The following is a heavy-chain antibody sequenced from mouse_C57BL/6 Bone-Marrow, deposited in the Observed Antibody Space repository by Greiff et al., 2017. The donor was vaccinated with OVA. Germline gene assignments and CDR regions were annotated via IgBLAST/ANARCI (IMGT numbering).Heavy chain of an antibody. V-gene: IGHV14-4*01. Sequence: VQLKESGAELVRPGASVKLSCTASGFNIKDDYMHWVKQRPEQGLEWIGWIDPENGDTEYASKFQGKATITADTSSNTAYLQLSSLTSEDTAVYYCTRYYYEDYWGQGTTLTVSS. CDR3: TRYYYEDY. D-gene: IGHD1-1*01. CDR2: IDPENGDT. J-gene: IGHJ2*01. CDR1: GFNIKDDY.